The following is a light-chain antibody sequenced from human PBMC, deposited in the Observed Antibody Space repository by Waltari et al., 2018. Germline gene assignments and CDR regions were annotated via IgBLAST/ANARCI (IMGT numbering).Light chain of an antibody. J-gene: IGKJ4*01. V-gene: IGKV1-39*01. CDR2: AAS. CDR3: QQTYSYLRT. Sequence: DIQMTQSSSSLSSSVDDGVTITCRARQSISSYLNWYQQKAGKAPKLLIYAASSLRSGVPSRFSGSGSGTDFTLTISSLQPEDFATYYCQQTYSYLRTFGGGTKVEIK. CDR1: QSISSY.